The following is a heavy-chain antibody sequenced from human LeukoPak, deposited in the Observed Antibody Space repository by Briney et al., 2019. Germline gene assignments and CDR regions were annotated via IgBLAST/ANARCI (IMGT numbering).Heavy chain of an antibody. CDR1: GFTFSSYE. D-gene: IGHD3-16*02. CDR3: ARGYVWGSYRSAHMDV. J-gene: IGHJ6*03. V-gene: IGHV3-48*03. Sequence: GGSLRLSCAASGFTFSSYEMNWVRQAPGKGVEWVSYISSSGSTIYYADSVKGRFTISRDNAKNSLYLQMNSLRAEDTAVYYCARGYVWGSYRSAHMDVWGKGTTVTISS. CDR2: ISSSGSTI.